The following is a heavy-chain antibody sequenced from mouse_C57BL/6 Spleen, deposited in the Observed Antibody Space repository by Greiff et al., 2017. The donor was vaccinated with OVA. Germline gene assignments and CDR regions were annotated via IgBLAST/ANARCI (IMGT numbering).Heavy chain of an antibody. V-gene: IGHV1-53*01. Sequence: QVQLQQPGTELVKPGASVKLSCKASGYTFTSYWMHWVKQRPGQGLEWIGNINPSNGGTNYNEKFKSKATLTVDKSSNTAYMQLSSLTSEDSAVYDCARGGLRQGYAMDYWGQGTSVTVSS. CDR3: ARGGLRQGYAMDY. CDR1: GYTFTSYW. J-gene: IGHJ4*01. CDR2: INPSNGGT. D-gene: IGHD2-4*01.